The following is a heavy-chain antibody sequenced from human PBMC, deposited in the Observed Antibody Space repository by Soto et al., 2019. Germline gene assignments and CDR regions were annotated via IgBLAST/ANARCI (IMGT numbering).Heavy chain of an antibody. CDR1: GFSLSTSGVG. Sequence: QITLEESGPTLVKPTQILTLTCTFSGFSLSTSGVGVGWIRQPPGKALEWLALIFWDDDKRFSASLSSRLTITKDTTQNQVVLTMTNMDPVDTATYSCAHSSPILYYDSSGYLSYFVSWGQGTLVTVSS. V-gene: IGHV2-5*02. CDR3: AHSSPILYYDSSGYLSYFVS. J-gene: IGHJ4*02. CDR2: IFWDDDK. D-gene: IGHD3-22*01.